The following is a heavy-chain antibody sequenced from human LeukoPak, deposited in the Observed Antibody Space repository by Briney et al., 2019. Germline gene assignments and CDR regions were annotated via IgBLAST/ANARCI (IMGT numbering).Heavy chain of an antibody. Sequence: PGGSLRLSCAASGFTSSSYAMSWVRQAPGKGLEWVSGISSSGDNTYYADSVKGRFTISRGNSKNTLYLQMHSLRAEDTAIYYCATGRYNWNSWGQGTLVTVSS. D-gene: IGHD1-20*01. J-gene: IGHJ4*02. V-gene: IGHV3-23*01. CDR1: GFTSSSYA. CDR2: ISSSGDNT. CDR3: ATGRYNWNS.